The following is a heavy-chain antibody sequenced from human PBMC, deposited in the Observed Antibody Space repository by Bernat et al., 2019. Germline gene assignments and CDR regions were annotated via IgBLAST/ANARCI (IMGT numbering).Heavy chain of an antibody. J-gene: IGHJ4*02. CDR2: ISYDGSNK. Sequence: QEQLVESGGGVVQPGRSLRLSCAASGFTFSSFDMYWVRQAPGKGLEWVSVISYDGSNKYYADSVKGRFTISRDNSKNTLYLQMNSLRAEDTAIYYCAKVNEQWLVQGGSFGYWGQGTLVTVSS. D-gene: IGHD6-19*01. V-gene: IGHV3-30*18. CDR1: GFTFSSFD. CDR3: AKVNEQWLVQGGSFGY.